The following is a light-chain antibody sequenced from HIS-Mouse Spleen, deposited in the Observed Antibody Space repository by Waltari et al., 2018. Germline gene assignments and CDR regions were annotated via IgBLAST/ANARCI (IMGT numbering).Light chain of an antibody. J-gene: IGLJ2*01. CDR3: YSTDSSGNHRV. Sequence: SYELTQPPSVSVSPGQTARITCSGDALPKKYAYWYQQKSGQAPVLVIYDESKRTTGIPERFSGSSSGTMAALTISGAQVEDEADYYSYSTDSSGNHRVFGGGTKLTVL. CDR1: ALPKKY. CDR2: DES. V-gene: IGLV3-10*01.